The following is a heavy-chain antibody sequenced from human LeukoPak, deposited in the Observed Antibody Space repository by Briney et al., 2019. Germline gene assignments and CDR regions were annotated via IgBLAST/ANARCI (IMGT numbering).Heavy chain of an antibody. CDR3: ASERPFDY. V-gene: IGHV3-48*01. CDR1: GFTFSSYS. J-gene: IGHJ4*02. Sequence: GGSLRLSCAASGFTFSSYSMNWVRQAPGKGLEWVSYISSSSSTIYYADSVKGRFTISRDNAKNSLYLQMNSLRAEDTAVYYCASERPFDYWGQGTLVTVSS. CDR2: ISSSSSTI.